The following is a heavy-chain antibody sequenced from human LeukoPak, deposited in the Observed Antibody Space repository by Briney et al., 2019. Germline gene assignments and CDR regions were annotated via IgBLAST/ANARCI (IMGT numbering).Heavy chain of an antibody. J-gene: IGHJ3*02. V-gene: IGHV1-8*01. D-gene: IGHD4-17*01. CDR2: MNPNSGNT. Sequence: WASVTVSCKASGYTFTSYDINWVRQAPGQGLEWMGWMNPNSGNTGYAQKFQGRVTMTRDVSTSTVYTELSSLRSEDTAVYYCARDGDSSSDAFDIWGQGTMVTVSS. CDR3: ARDGDSSSDAFDI. CDR1: GYTFTSYD.